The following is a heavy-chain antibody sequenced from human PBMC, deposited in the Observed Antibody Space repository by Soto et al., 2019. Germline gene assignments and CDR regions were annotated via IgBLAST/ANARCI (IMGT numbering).Heavy chain of an antibody. CDR2: IIPMFGTA. J-gene: IGHJ4*02. D-gene: IGHD5-12*01. Sequence: QVQLVQSGAEVKKPESSVKVSCKAPGGTFSTYAISWVRQAPGQGLEWMGGIIPMFGTANYAQRFQDRVTSTADASTNTVYMELSSLRSEDTAVYFCASGMQLWLRRINNGYSGWGQGNLVTVSS. CDR3: ASGMQLWLRRINNGYSG. V-gene: IGHV1-69*12. CDR1: GGTFSTYA.